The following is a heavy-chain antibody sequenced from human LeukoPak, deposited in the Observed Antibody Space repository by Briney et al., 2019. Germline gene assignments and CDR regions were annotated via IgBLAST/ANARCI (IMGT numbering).Heavy chain of an antibody. CDR2: IYYSGST. CDR3: ARFGELLVFDY. CDR1: GGSISSYY. Sequence: SETLSLTCTVSGGSISSYYWSWIRQPPGKGLEWIGYIYYSGSTNYNPSLKSRVTISVDTSKNQFSLKLRSVTAADTAVYYCARFGELLVFDYWGQGTLVTVSS. J-gene: IGHJ4*02. D-gene: IGHD3-10*01. V-gene: IGHV4-59*01.